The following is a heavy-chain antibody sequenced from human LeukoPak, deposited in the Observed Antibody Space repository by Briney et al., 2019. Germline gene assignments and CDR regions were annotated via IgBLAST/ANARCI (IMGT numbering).Heavy chain of an antibody. CDR3: AAQRGASLHDFWSTRLFDP. D-gene: IGHD3-3*01. V-gene: IGHV1-58*02. Sequence: GASVKVSCKASGFTLPNSAMQWVRQARGQRLEWIGWIVLGAGNTVYSHKFHDRVTITRDISTNTAYMELSSLKSEDTAVYYCAAQRGASLHDFWSTRLFDPWGQGTLVTVSS. CDR1: GFTLPNSA. J-gene: IGHJ5*02. CDR2: IVLGAGNT.